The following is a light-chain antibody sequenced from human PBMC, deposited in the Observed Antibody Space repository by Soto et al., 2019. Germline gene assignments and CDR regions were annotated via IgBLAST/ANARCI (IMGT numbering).Light chain of an antibody. J-gene: IGLJ3*02. Sequence: QAVVTQPPSVSGAPGQRVTISCTGSSSNIGAGYAVHWYQQLPGTAPKLLIYGNNNRPSGVPDRFSGSNSGTSASLAITGLQTEDEADFYCQSFDSSLRAAVFGGGTKVTVL. CDR1: SSNIGAGYA. CDR3: QSFDSSLRAAV. V-gene: IGLV1-40*01. CDR2: GNN.